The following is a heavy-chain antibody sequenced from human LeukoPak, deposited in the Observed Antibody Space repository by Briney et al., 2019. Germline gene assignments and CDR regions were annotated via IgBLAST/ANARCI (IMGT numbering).Heavy chain of an antibody. D-gene: IGHD4-17*01. CDR3: ARDQGESYGDYGYAFDI. CDR1: GFTFSSYS. V-gene: IGHV3-21*01. J-gene: IGHJ3*02. CDR2: ISSSSSYI. Sequence: GRSLRLSCAASGFTFSSYSMNWVRQAPGKGLEWVSSISSSSSYIYYADSVKGRFTISRDNAKNSLYLQMNSLRAEDTAVYYCARDQGESYGDYGYAFDIWGQGTMVTVSS.